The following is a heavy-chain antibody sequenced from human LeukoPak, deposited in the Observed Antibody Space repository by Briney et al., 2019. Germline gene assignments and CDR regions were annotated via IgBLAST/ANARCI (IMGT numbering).Heavy chain of an antibody. V-gene: IGHV3-74*01. CDR1: GFIFSNYW. CDR2: INADGTT. J-gene: IGHJ4*02. CDR3: ARDGSLTDY. Sequence: GGSLRLSCTASGFIFSNYWMHWVRQAPGKGLVWVSRINADGTTIYAESVKGRFTISRDNAKNTLYLQMNSLRAEDTAVYYCARDGSLTDYWGQGTLVTVSS.